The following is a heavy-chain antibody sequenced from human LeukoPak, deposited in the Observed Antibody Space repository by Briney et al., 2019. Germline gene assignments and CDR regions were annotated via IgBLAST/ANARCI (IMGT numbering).Heavy chain of an antibody. CDR3: ARDYKYAFDN. V-gene: IGHV3-11*06. Sequence: GGSLRLSCAASGFTFSDYCMNWVRHAPGKGLEWISYIGIDSGNTNYADSVKGRFTISGDKAKNSLYLQMNSLRVEDTAVYYCARDYKYAFDNWGQGTLVTVSS. CDR2: IGIDSGNT. D-gene: IGHD5-24*01. J-gene: IGHJ4*02. CDR1: GFTFSDYC.